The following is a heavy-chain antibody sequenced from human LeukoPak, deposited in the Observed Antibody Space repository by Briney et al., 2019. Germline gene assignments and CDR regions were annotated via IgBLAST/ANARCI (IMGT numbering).Heavy chain of an antibody. V-gene: IGHV1-18*01. J-gene: IGHJ6*02. Sequence: GASVKVSCKATGYTFTSYGISWVRQTPGQGLEWMGWISAYNGNTNYAQKLQGRVTMTTDTSTSTAYMELRSLRSDDTAVYYCARVRYCSGGSCYSVSYYYYGMDVWGQGTTVTVSS. D-gene: IGHD2-15*01. CDR3: ARVRYCSGGSCYSVSYYYYGMDV. CDR2: ISAYNGNT. CDR1: GYTFTSYG.